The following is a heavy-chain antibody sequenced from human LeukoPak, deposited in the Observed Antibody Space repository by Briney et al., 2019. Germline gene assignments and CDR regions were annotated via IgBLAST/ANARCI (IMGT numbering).Heavy chain of an antibody. V-gene: IGHV5-51*01. J-gene: IGHJ4*02. CDR3: ARRLTYYYGSRSYYFDY. CDR1: GYSFTSYW. Sequence: GESLKISCRGPGYSFTSYWIGWVRQMPGKGLEWMGIIYPGDSDTRYSPSFQGQDTISADKSISTAYLQWSSLKASDTAMYYCARRLTYYYGSRSYYFDYWGQGTLVTVSS. D-gene: IGHD3-10*01. CDR2: IYPGDSDT.